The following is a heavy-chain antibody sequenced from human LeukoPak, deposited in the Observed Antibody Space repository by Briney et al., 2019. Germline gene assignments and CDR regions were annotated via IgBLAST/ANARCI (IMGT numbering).Heavy chain of an antibody. CDR2: IDGSGTNT. V-gene: IGHV3-23*01. CDR1: GFTFSSYA. Sequence: PGGSLRLSCAASGFTFSSYAMNWVRQAPGKGLEWVSAIDGSGTNTLYADSVKGRFTISRDNSKNTAYLQMNSLRAEDTAIYYCAKRPARPKPFDCWGQGTLVTVSS. CDR3: AKRPARPKPFDC. J-gene: IGHJ4*02. D-gene: IGHD1-14*01.